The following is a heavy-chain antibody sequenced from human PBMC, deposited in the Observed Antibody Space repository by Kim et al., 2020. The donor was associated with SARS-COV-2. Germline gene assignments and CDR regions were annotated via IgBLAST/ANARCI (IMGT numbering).Heavy chain of an antibody. J-gene: IGHJ5*02. CDR3: ARGEHSSSWGFDP. V-gene: IGHV1-8*01. Sequence: YAQKFQGVSTMTRNTSISTAYMELSSLRSEDTAVYYCARGEHSSSWGFDPWGQGTLVTVSS. D-gene: IGHD6-13*01.